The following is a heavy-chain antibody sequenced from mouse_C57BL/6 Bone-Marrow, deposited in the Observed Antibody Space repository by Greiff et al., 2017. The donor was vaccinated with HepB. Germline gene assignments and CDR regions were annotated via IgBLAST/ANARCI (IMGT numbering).Heavy chain of an antibody. CDR3: ARDYGSSYSYYFDY. CDR1: GYTFTSYG. CDR2: IYPRSGNT. V-gene: IGHV1-81*01. Sequence: QVQLKQSGAELARPGASVKLSCKASGYTFTSYGISWVKQRTGQGLEWIGEIYPRSGNTYYNEKFKGKATLTADKSSSTAYMELRSLTSEDSAVYSCARDYGSSYSYYFDYWGQGTTLTVSS. J-gene: IGHJ2*01. D-gene: IGHD1-1*01.